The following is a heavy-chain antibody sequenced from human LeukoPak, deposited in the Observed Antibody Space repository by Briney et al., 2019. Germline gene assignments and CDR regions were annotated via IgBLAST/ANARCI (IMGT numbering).Heavy chain of an antibody. CDR3: AREGLDLWSGYLQD. J-gene: IGHJ4*02. Sequence: SETLSLTCNVSGGSISSYYWSWIRQPAGRGLEGIGRINTNGNINYNPSLKSRVTMSVDTSKNQFSLKMTSLTAPDTAVYYCAREGLDLWSGYLQDWGRGTLVTVSS. CDR2: INTNGNI. V-gene: IGHV4-4*07. CDR1: GGSISSYY. D-gene: IGHD3-3*01.